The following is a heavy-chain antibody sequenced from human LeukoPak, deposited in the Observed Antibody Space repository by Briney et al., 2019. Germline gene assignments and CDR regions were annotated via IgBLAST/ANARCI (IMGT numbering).Heavy chain of an antibody. CDR1: GFTFITYS. CDR3: ARDSYGDYAVDY. D-gene: IGHD4-17*01. CDR2: ISSSSSYI. J-gene: IGHJ4*02. Sequence: GGSLRLSCAASGFTFITYSMNWVRQAPGKGLEWVSSISSSSSYIYYTDSVKGRFTISRDNAKNSLYLQMSSLRAEDTAVYYCARDSYGDYAVDYWGQGTLVTVSS. V-gene: IGHV3-21*01.